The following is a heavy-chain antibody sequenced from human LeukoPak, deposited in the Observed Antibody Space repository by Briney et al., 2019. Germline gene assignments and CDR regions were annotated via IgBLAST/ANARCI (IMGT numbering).Heavy chain of an antibody. CDR2: IYPGDSDT. CDR3: ARQEFRGMVRGVIIPGAFDI. D-gene: IGHD3-10*01. J-gene: IGHJ3*02. Sequence: GESLKISCKGSGYSFSTYWIGWVRQMPGKGLEWLGIIYPGDSDTRYSPSFQGQVTISADKSISTAYLQWSSLKASDTAMYYCARQEFRGMVRGVIIPGAFDIWGQGTMVTVSS. CDR1: GYSFSTYW. V-gene: IGHV5-51*01.